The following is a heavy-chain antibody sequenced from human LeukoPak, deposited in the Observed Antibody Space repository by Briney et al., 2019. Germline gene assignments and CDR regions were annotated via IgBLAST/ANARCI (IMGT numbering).Heavy chain of an antibody. CDR3: AKDRLRVVNLYYFDY. J-gene: IGHJ4*02. V-gene: IGHV3-30*04. CDR1: GFTFSNYA. D-gene: IGHD5-12*01. Sequence: GGSLRLSCAASGFTFSNYAMHWVRQAPGKGLEWVADISYDGSNKYYADSVKGRFTISRDNSKNTLYLQMNSLRAEDTAVYYCAKDRLRVVNLYYFDYWGQGTVVTVSS. CDR2: ISYDGSNK.